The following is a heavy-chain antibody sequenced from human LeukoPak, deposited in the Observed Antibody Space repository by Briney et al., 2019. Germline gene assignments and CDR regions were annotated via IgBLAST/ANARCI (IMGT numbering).Heavy chain of an antibody. J-gene: IGHJ4*02. CDR1: GFTFSSYW. CDR2: IKQDGSEK. CDR3: AAKRWLQLSDY. D-gene: IGHD5-12*01. V-gene: IGHV3-7*01. Sequence: PGGSLRLSCAASGFTFSSYWMSWVRQAPGKGLEWVANIKQDGSEKYYVDSVKGRFTISRDNAKNSLYLQMNSLRAEDTAVYYCAAKRWLQLSDYWGQGTLVTVSS.